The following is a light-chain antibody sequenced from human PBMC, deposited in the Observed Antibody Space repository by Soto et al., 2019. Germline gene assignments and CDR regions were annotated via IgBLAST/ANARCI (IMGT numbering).Light chain of an antibody. CDR3: QQYNNWPLT. Sequence: EIVMTQSPATLSVSPGERATLSCRASQSVSSNLAWYQQKPGQTPRLLIHGASTRATRIPARFSGSGSGTEFTLTISSLQSEDFAVYYCQQYNNWPLTFGGGTKVEI. J-gene: IGKJ4*01. V-gene: IGKV3-15*01. CDR2: GAS. CDR1: QSVSSN.